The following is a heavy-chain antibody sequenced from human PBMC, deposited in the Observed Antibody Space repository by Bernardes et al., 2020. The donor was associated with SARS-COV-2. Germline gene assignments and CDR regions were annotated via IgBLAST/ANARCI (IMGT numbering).Heavy chain of an antibody. CDR2: IKQDGSQK. CDR3: VKDGYNYADFFDH. CDR1: GFDFRACW. D-gene: IGHD5-12*01. J-gene: IGHJ4*02. Sequence: GGSLRLSCAASGFDFRACWMNWVRQAPGKGLEWVANIKQDGSQKYYVDSVKGRFTISRDNDNNSRYLQMNNLRADDTAVYFCVKDGYNYADFFDHWGQGTLLTVSS. V-gene: IGHV3-7*01.